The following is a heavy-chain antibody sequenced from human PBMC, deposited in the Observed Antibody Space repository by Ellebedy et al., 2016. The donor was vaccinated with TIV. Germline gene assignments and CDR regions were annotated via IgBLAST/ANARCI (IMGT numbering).Heavy chain of an antibody. V-gene: IGHV3-33*08. CDR2: IWYDGRKK. CDR3: ARPVMVYAIFDY. D-gene: IGHD2-8*01. J-gene: IGHJ4*02. CDR1: GFTFSNYG. Sequence: PGGSLRLSCAASGFTFSNYGIHWVRQAPGKGLEWVAVIWYDGRKKYYADSVKGRFSISRDNSKNTLYLQMNSLRAEDTAVYYCARPVMVYAIFDYWGQGTLVTVSS.